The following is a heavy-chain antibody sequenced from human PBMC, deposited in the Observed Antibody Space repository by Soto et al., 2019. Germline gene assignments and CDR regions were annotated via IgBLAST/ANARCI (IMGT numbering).Heavy chain of an antibody. Sequence: QAQLEQSGGEVEKPGASGKVSCKASRVAFSKFIVTWVRQAPGLGLEWVGGSIPIFGTANYAQKLQGRVTITADESTSTSYMEVNNLRSEDTAVYSCAKVRYSSPMGYYYGMDVWGQGTTVTVSS. CDR2: SIPIFGTA. J-gene: IGHJ6*02. V-gene: IGHV1-69*01. D-gene: IGHD6-19*01. CDR3: AKVRYSSPMGYYYGMDV. CDR1: RVAFSKFI.